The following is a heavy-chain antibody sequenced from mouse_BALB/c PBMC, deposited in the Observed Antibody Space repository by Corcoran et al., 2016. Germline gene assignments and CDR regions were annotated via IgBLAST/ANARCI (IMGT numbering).Heavy chain of an antibody. Sequence: QVQLQQSEAELMKPGASVKMSCKATGYTFSSHWIGWIKQRPGHGLDWIGEILPRSGSTNYNETFKGKATFTADTSSNTVYMQLSSLTSEDSAVYYCARQGGTYWGQGTLVTVST. V-gene: IGHV1-9*01. J-gene: IGHJ3*01. CDR3: ARQGGTY. CDR2: ILPRSGST. CDR1: GYTFSSHW.